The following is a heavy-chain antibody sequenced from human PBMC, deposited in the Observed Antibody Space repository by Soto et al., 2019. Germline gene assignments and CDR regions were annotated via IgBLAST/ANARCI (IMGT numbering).Heavy chain of an antibody. J-gene: IGHJ6*03. Sequence: EVQLVESGGGLVQPGRSLRLSCAASGFTFDDYGMHWVRQAPGKGLEWVSGISWDSGNIGYADSVKGRFTISRDNAKNSLFLQMSSLRAEDTALYYCAKDGEDCSSTSCYGYYYYMDVWGKGTTVTVSS. D-gene: IGHD2-2*01. V-gene: IGHV3-9*01. CDR3: AKDGEDCSSTSCYGYYYYMDV. CDR2: ISWDSGNI. CDR1: GFTFDDYG.